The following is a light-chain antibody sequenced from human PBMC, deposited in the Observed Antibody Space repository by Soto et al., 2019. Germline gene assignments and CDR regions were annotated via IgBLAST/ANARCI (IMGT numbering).Light chain of an antibody. CDR3: GSYTRSDTVV. CDR2: EVT. Sequence: QSALTQPASVSGSPGQSITISCTAAGSDVGTYNLVSWYQQHPGKAPKLVIYEVTKRPSGASNRFSGSKSGNTASLTISALQAEDEADYYCGSYTRSDTVVFGGGTKVTVL. J-gene: IGLJ2*01. V-gene: IGLV2-23*02. CDR1: GSDVGTYNL.